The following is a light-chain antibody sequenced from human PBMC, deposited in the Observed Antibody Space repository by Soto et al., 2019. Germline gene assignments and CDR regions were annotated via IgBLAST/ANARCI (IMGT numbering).Light chain of an antibody. CDR1: ESVGDY. J-gene: IGKJ5*01. CDR2: GVT. Sequence: EIVLTQSPGALSLSPGERATLSCWASESVGDYLAWYQQKPGQAPRLLIYGVTKRPSGTPDRFSGTGSETAVSLAISRLEPGDFAVYYCQQYVTSPAITFDQGTRLEIK. CDR3: QQYVTSPAIT. V-gene: IGKV3-20*01.